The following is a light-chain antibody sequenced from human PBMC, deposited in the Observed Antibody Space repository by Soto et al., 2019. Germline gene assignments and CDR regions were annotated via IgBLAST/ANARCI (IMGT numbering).Light chain of an antibody. V-gene: IGKV3D-15*01. CDR2: GAS. J-gene: IGKJ4*01. CDR3: QQYNNWPLT. Sequence: EIVMTQSPATLSASPGERATLSCRASQIVSANLAWYQQKPGQAPRLLLYGASTRATGIPARFSGTGSGTEFTLTISSLQSEDFAVYYCQQYNNWPLTFGGGTKVEIK. CDR1: QIVSAN.